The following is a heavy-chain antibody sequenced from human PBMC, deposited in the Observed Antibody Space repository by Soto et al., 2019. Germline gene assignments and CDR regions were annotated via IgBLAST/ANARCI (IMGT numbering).Heavy chain of an antibody. CDR3: ARGRYCLTGRCFPNWFDS. V-gene: IGHV4-30-4*01. J-gene: IGHJ5*01. CDR2: IYKSATT. D-gene: IGHD7-27*01. CDR1: GDSISNLDYF. Sequence: QVQLLESCPGLVKPSQTLSLTCSVSGDSISNLDYFWAWIRQTPGQALEYIGYIYKSATTYYNPSFESRVAISVDTSKSQFSLNVTSVTAADTAVYFCARGRYCLTGRCFPNWFDSWGQGALVTVSS.